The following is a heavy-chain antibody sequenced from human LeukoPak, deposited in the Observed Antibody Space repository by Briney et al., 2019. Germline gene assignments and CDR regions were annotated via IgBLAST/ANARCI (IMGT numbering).Heavy chain of an antibody. V-gene: IGHV1-69*05. D-gene: IGHD4-23*01. CDR2: IIPIFGTA. CDR3: ARGSHDYGGNSFS. J-gene: IGHJ5*02. CDR1: GGTFSSYA. Sequence: ASAKVSCKASGGTFSSYAISWVRQAPGQGLEWMGGIIPIFGTANYAQKFQGRVTITTDESTSTAYMELSSLRSEDTAVYYCARGSHDYGGNSFSWGQGTLVTVSS.